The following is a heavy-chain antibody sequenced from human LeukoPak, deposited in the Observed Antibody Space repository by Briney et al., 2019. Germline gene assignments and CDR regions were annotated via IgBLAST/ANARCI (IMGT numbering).Heavy chain of an antibody. CDR2: IYTSGST. Sequence: SETLSLTCTVSGGSISSYYWSWIRQPAGKGLEWIGRIYTSGSTNYNPSLKSRVTMSVDTSKNQFSLKLSSVTAADTAVYYCARAGWFGEWYYYYMDVWGKGTTVTISS. CDR1: GGSISSYY. D-gene: IGHD3-10*01. V-gene: IGHV4-4*07. J-gene: IGHJ6*03. CDR3: ARAGWFGEWYYYYMDV.